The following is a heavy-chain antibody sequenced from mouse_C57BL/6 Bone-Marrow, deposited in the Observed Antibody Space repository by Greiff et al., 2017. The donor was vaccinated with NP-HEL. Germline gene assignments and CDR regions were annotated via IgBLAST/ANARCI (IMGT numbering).Heavy chain of an antibody. Sequence: VQLQQSGTVLARPGASVKMSCKTSGYTFTSYWMHWVKQRPGQGLEWIGAIYPGNSDTSYNQKFKGKAKLTAVTSASTAYMELSSLTNEDSAVYYCTRGANWDFWYFDVWGTGTTVTVSS. J-gene: IGHJ1*03. CDR1: GYTFTSYW. V-gene: IGHV1-5*01. CDR2: IYPGNSDT. CDR3: TRGANWDFWYFDV. D-gene: IGHD4-1*01.